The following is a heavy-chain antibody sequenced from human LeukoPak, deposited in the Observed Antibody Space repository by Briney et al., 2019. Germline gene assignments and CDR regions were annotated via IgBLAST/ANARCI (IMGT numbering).Heavy chain of an antibody. CDR1: GYTFASYG. V-gene: IGHV1-18*01. J-gene: IGHJ6*03. CDR3: ARVDPDIVVVPAAQTGYYYYMDV. D-gene: IGHD2-2*01. Sequence: GASVKVSCKASGYTFASYGISWVRQAPGQGLEWMGWISAYNGNTNYAQKLQGRVTMTTDTSTSTAYMELRSLRSDDTAVYYCARVDPDIVVVPAAQTGYYYYMDVWGKGTTVTVSS. CDR2: ISAYNGNT.